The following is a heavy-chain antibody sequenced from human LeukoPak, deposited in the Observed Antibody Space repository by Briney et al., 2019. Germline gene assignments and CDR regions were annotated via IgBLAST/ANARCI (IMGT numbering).Heavy chain of an antibody. CDR2: INPNSGGT. V-gene: IGHV1-2*02. CDR3: ARRTGFFDAFDI. J-gene: IGHJ3*02. Sequence: ASVKVSCKASEYTFTGYYIHWVRQAPGQGLEWMGWINPNSGGTNYAQKFQGRVTMTRDTSISTAYMELSRLRSDDTAVYYCARRTGFFDAFDIWGQGTMVTVSS. D-gene: IGHD7-27*01. CDR1: EYTFTGYY.